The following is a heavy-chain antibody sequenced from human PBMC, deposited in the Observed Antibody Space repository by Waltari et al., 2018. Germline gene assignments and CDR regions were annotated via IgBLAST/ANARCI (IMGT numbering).Heavy chain of an antibody. Sequence: EVQLVESGGGLVQPGGSLRLSCAASGFTFSSYWMHWVRQAPGQGLVWVSRINSDGGSTSYAESVKGRVTISRDNAKNTLYLQRNSLRAEDTAVYYCARSVDYWGQGTLVTVSS. J-gene: IGHJ4*02. V-gene: IGHV3-74*01. CDR2: INSDGGST. CDR1: GFTFSSYW. CDR3: ARSVDY.